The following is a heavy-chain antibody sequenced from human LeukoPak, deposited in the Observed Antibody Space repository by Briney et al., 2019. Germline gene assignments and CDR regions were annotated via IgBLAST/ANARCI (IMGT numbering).Heavy chain of an antibody. CDR3: ARHNSPSSGYNAFNL. Sequence: GESLKISCKGSGYTFTRFCIAWVRQMPGKGLEWMGIIYPGASDTRYSPSFEGQVTIPVDKSITTAYLQWSSLKASDTAMYYCARHNSPSSGYNAFNLWGQGTMVTVCS. CDR2: IYPGASDT. D-gene: IGHD3-22*01. CDR1: GYTFTRFC. V-gene: IGHV5-51*01. J-gene: IGHJ3*01.